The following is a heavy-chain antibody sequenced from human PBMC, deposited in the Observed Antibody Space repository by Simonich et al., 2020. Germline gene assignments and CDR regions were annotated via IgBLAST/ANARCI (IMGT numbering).Heavy chain of an antibody. D-gene: IGHD2-21*01. Sequence: VVQPGRSLRLSCAASGFTFSSYAMHWVRQARGKGLEWVAVISYDERNKYYADSVKGRFTSSRDKSKNTLYLQMNSLRAEDTAVYYCARGWTIYWYFDLWGRGTLVTVSS. CDR2: ISYDERNK. J-gene: IGHJ2*01. CDR3: ARGWTIYWYFDL. CDR1: GFTFSSYA. V-gene: IGHV3-30*07.